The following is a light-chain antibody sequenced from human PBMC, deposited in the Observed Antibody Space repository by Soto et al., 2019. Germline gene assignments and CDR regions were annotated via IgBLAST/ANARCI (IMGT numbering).Light chain of an antibody. CDR2: KVS. CDR1: RSLDYSDGNIY. J-gene: IGKJ1*01. CDR3: MLVTHCPWT. Sequence: DVVMTQSPLSLPVTLGQPAYISCTSGRSLDYSDGNIYLNWFQQRPGQSPRRLIYKVSNRDSGVPDRFSGSGSGTDFTLTISRVEAEDVGVYYCMLVTHCPWTFGQGTKVEIK. V-gene: IGKV2-30*01.